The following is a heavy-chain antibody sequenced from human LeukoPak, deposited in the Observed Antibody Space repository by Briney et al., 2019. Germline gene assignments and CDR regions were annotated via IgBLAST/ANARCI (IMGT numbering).Heavy chain of an antibody. V-gene: IGHV4-4*02. D-gene: IGHD5-12*01. CDR3: ARAGGYDLYFYYYYMDV. CDR2: IYHSGST. CDR1: GGSISSSNW. Sequence: SETLSLTCAVSGGSISSSNWWSWVRQPPGQGLEWIGEIYHSGSTNYNPSLRSRVTTSVDTSKNQFSLKLSSVTAADTAVYYCARAGGYDLYFYYYYMDVWGKGTTVTVSS. J-gene: IGHJ6*03.